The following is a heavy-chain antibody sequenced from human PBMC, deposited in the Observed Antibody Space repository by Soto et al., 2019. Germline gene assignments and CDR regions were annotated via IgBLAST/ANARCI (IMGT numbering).Heavy chain of an antibody. D-gene: IGHD3-10*01. CDR2: IYPGDSDT. V-gene: IGHV5-51*01. CDR1: GYSFTSYW. Sequence: GESLKISCKGSGYSFTSYWIGWVRQMPGKGLEWMGIIYPGDSDTRYSPSFQGQVTISADKSISTAYLQWSSLKASDTAMYYCARGLYGSGRYLLSAYWGQGTLVTVSS. CDR3: ARGLYGSGRYLLSAY. J-gene: IGHJ4*02.